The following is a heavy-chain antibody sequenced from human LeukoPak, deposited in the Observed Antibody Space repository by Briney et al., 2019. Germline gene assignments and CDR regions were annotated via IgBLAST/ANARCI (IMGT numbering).Heavy chain of an antibody. Sequence: PGGSLRLSCAASGSTFSNYAMSWVRQAPGKGLEWVSTVSSSGGNTFYADSVKGRFTISRDNSGIMLFLQMNTLRAEDTAVYYCRCHSRDVSYGAFDIWGQGTMVTVSS. CDR2: VSSSGGNT. V-gene: IGHV3-23*01. CDR1: GSTFSNYA. D-gene: IGHD1-26*01. CDR3: RCHSRDVSYGAFDI. J-gene: IGHJ3*02.